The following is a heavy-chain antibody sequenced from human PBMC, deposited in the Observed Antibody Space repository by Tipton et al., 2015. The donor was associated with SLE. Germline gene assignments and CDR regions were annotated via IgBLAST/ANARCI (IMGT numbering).Heavy chain of an antibody. D-gene: IGHD6-6*01. J-gene: IGHJ4*02. V-gene: IGHV4-34*01. CDR1: GGSINSYY. CDR2: INHSGST. CDR3: ARDGAARGDFDY. Sequence: TLSLTCTVSGGSINSYYWSWIRQPPGKGLEWIGEINHSGSTNYNPSLKSRVTISVDTSKNQFSLKLSSVTAADTAVYYCARDGAARGDFDYWGQGTLVTVSS.